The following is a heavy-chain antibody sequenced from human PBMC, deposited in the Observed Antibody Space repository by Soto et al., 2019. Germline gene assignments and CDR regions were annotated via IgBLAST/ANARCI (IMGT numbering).Heavy chain of an antibody. V-gene: IGHV3-30*18. J-gene: IGHJ6*02. CDR1: GFTFSSYG. D-gene: IGHD6-13*01. CDR3: AKQLAPYYYYYGMDV. CDR2: ISYDGSNK. Sequence: GGSLRLSCAASGFTFSSYGMHWVRQAPGKGLEWVAVISYDGSNKYYADSVKGRFTISRDNSKNTLYLQMNSLRAEDTAVYYCAKQLAPYYYYYGMDVWGRGTTVTVSS.